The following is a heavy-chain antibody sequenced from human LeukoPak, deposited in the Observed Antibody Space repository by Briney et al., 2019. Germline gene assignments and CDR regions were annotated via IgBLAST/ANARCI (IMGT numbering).Heavy chain of an antibody. CDR1: GFTFTTYY. Sequence: PGGSLRLSCAASGFTFTTYYMTWVRQAPGTGLEWLANISQDGRTKYYADSVEGRFAISRDNAINSVFLQMNSVRAEDTAVYYCARENWSNDYWGQGTLVTVSS. D-gene: IGHD1-1*01. J-gene: IGHJ4*02. CDR3: ARENWSNDY. V-gene: IGHV3-7*01. CDR2: ISQDGRTK.